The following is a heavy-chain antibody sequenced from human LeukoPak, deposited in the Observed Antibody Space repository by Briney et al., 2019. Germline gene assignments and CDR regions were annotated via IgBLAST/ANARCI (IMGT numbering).Heavy chain of an antibody. D-gene: IGHD4-17*01. CDR3: ARDVHGDYGSGWFDP. J-gene: IGHJ5*02. V-gene: IGHV1-69*05. CDR1: GGTFNNSA. CDR2: IMPLFGTA. Sequence: ASVKVSCKTSGGTFNNSAMSWVRQAPGQGLEWLGGIMPLFGTAGYAQKFQGRVTITKDESTRTVYLELISLTSDDTAVYYCARDVHGDYGSGWFDPWGQGTLVSVSS.